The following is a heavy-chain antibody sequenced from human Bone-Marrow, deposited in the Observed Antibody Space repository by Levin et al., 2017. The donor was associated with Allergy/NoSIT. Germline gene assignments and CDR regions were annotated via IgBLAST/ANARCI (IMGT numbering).Heavy chain of an antibody. Sequence: SGGSLRLSCAASGFAFSASDMTWVRQAPGKGLERVSSITTSTAYIYYAASVKGRFTISRDNAKNSVSLQMTSLRVDDTAIYYCARVADRGQQLRYNWFDPWGQGTRVTVSS. CDR2: ITTSTAYI. V-gene: IGHV3-21*01. CDR1: GFAFSASD. CDR3: ARVADRGQQLRYNWFDP. J-gene: IGHJ5*02. D-gene: IGHD6-13*01.